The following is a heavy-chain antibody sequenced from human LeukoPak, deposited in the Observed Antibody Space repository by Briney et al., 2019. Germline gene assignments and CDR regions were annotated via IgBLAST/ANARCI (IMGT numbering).Heavy chain of an antibody. J-gene: IGHJ4*02. Sequence: SETLSLTCAVSGGSISSSNWWSWVRQPPGKGLEWIGEIYHSGSTNYNPSLKSRVTISVDKSKNQFSLKLSSVTAADTAVYYCARDPSTPYGDYDSYFDYWGQGTLVTVSS. D-gene: IGHD4-17*01. V-gene: IGHV4-4*02. CDR2: IYHSGST. CDR1: GGSISSSNW. CDR3: ARDPSTPYGDYDSYFDY.